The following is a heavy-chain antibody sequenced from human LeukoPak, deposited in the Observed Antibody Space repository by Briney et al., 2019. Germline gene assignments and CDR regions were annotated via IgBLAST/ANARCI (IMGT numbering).Heavy chain of an antibody. CDR3: VRAFGGYDSQRFYYNMDV. J-gene: IGHJ6*03. Sequence: GGSLRLSCAASGFIFSNYYLNWVRQAPGKGLEWVSCIHGSASYNYYADSVKGRFTVSRDSAKNSLYLEMSSLRVEDTAVYYCVRAFGGYDSQRFYYNMDVWGKGTTVTVSS. V-gene: IGHV3-21*06. CDR2: IHGSASYN. D-gene: IGHD5-12*01. CDR1: GFIFSNYY.